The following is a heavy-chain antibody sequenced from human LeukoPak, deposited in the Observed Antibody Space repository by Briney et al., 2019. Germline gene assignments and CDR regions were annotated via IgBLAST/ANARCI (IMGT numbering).Heavy chain of an antibody. CDR1: GFTITNYG. Sequence: GGSLRLSCAVSGFTITNYGMSWARQTPGKGLEWVSAIDVSGDTEYYADSVKGRFTISRDNSRNTLYLQINSLRGEDTALYYCAQGYSSGWYPNWGQGTLVTVSS. V-gene: IGHV3-23*01. J-gene: IGHJ4*02. CDR3: AQGYSSGWYPN. CDR2: IDVSGDTE. D-gene: IGHD6-19*01.